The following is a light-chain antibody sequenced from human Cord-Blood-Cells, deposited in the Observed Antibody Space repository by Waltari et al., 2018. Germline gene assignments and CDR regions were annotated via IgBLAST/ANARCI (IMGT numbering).Light chain of an antibody. CDR2: DVS. Sequence: QSALTQPASVSGSPGQSITISCTGTRSDVGGYNYVSWYQQHPGKAPKPMIYDVSNRPSGVYKRFSGSKSGNTASLTISVLQAEDEADYYGSSYTSSSTWVFGGGTKLTVL. J-gene: IGLJ3*02. V-gene: IGLV2-14*03. CDR1: RSDVGGYNY. CDR3: SSYTSSSTWV.